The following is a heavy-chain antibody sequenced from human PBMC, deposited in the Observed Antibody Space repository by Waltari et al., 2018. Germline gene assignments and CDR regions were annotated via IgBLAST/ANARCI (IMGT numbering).Heavy chain of an antibody. J-gene: IGHJ5*02. CDR1: GFTFSSYS. CDR3: AISRGAWFDH. V-gene: IGHV3-21*01. CDR2: CSSSPSYV. Sequence: EVQLVESGGGLVKPGGSLRLSCAASGFTFSSYSMNWVRQAPGKGLESVSSCSSSPSYVDYADSEKARFTIARENHTHPMFLQMSTLRAEEKPVYYCAISRGAWFDHWGQGTLVTVSS. D-gene: IGHD6-19*01.